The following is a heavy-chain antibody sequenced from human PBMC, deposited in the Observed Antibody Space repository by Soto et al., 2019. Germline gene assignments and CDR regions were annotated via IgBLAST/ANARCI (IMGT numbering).Heavy chain of an antibody. CDR3: AKTTGFGPPNYGMDV. V-gene: IGHV3-30*18. Sequence: GGSLRLSCAASGFTFSSYGMHWVRQAPGKGLEWVAVISYDGSNKYYADSVKGRFTISRDNSKNTLYLQMNSLRAEDTAVYYCAKTTGFGPPNYGMDVWGQGTTVTVSS. CDR1: GFTFSSYG. D-gene: IGHD4-17*01. J-gene: IGHJ6*02. CDR2: ISYDGSNK.